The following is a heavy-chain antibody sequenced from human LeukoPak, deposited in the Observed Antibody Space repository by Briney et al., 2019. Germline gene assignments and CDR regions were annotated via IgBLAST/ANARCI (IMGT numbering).Heavy chain of an antibody. CDR2: IWYDGSNK. J-gene: IGHJ4*02. CDR3: AKTLHYNWNDLEY. D-gene: IGHD1-20*01. V-gene: IGHV3-33*06. Sequence: GGSLRLSCAASGFTFSSYGMHWVRQAPGKGLEWVAVIWYDGSNKYYADSVKGRFTISRDNSKNTLYLQMNSLRAEDTAVYYCAKTLHYNWNDLEYWGQGTLVTVSS. CDR1: GFTFSSYG.